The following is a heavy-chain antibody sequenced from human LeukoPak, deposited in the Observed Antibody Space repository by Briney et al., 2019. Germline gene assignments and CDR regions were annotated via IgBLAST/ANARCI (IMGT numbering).Heavy chain of an antibody. Sequence: SETLSLTCAVYGGSFSGYYWSWIRQPPGKGLEWIGEINHSGSTNYNPSLKSRVTISVDTSKNQFSLKLSSVTAADTAVYYCARGQPEGLDLAQYYFDYWGQGTLVTVSS. J-gene: IGHJ4*02. CDR1: GGSFSGYY. V-gene: IGHV4-34*01. D-gene: IGHD2-2*03. CDR2: INHSGST. CDR3: ARGQPEGLDLAQYYFDY.